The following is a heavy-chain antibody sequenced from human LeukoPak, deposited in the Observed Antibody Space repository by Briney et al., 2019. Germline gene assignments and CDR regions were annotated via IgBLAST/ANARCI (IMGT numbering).Heavy chain of an antibody. CDR1: GFTFSSYS. D-gene: IGHD1/OR15-1a*01. CDR3: VKDYNWNIFHY. J-gene: IGHJ4*02. V-gene: IGHV3-64D*09. CDR2: ISSNGGST. Sequence: GGSLRLSCSAPGFTFSSYSMHWVRQAPGRGLEYVSAISSNGGSTYYEDSVKGRFTISRDNSKNTLYLQMSSLRAEDTAVYYCVKDYNWNIFHYWGQGTLVTVSS.